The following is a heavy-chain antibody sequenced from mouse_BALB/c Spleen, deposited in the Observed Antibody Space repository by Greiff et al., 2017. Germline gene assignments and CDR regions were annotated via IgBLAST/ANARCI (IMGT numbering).Heavy chain of an antibody. J-gene: IGHJ4*01. D-gene: IGHD2-14*01. CDR2: INPDSSTI. Sequence: EVQLVESGGGLVQPGGSLKLSCAASGFDFSRYWMSWVRQAPGKGLEWIGEINPDSSTINYTPSLKDKFIISRDNAKNTLYLQMSKVRSEDTALYYCARKGYYRYAMDYWGQGTSVTVSS. CDR3: ARKGYYRYAMDY. CDR1: GFDFSRYW. V-gene: IGHV4-1*02.